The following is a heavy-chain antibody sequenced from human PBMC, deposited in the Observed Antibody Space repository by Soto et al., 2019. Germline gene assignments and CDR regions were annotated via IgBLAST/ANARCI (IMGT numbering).Heavy chain of an antibody. D-gene: IGHD3-10*01. CDR3: ARRHGLDIDAYY. CDR1: GFIFSSYS. CDR2: ISGSSSTI. J-gene: IGHJ4*02. V-gene: IGHV3-48*01. Sequence: PGGSLRLSCAASGFIFSSYSMNWVRQAPGKGLEWVSYISGSSSTIYYADSVKGRFTISRDNAKDSLFLQMNSPRAEDTAVYYCARRHGLDIDAYYWGQGILVTVSS.